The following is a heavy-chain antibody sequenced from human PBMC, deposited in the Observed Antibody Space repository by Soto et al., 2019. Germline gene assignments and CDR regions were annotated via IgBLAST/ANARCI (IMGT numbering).Heavy chain of an antibody. V-gene: IGHV2-5*02. CDR3: VHRSPSRGAFEI. J-gene: IGHJ3*02. Sequence: PTLVNPTQTLTLTCTFSGFSLSSSGVGVGWIRQPPGKALEWLAIIYWDNDKRYSPSLKSRLTITKDTSKNQVVLTMTNMDPVDTATFYCVHRSPSRGAFEIWGQGTVVTVSS. CDR2: IYWDNDK. D-gene: IGHD2-2*01. CDR1: GFSLSSSGVG.